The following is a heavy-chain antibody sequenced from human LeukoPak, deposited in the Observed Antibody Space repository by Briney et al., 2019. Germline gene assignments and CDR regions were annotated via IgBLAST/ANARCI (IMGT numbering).Heavy chain of an antibody. D-gene: IGHD1-7*01. V-gene: IGHV3-21*04. CDR2: ISGSSTHI. Sequence: GGSLRLSCAASGFSFSSYSMNWVRQAPGKGLEWVSSISGSSTHILYADSVKGRFTISRDDARNSLYLQMNSLRAEDTAVYYCAKDGYPNSAGTTYFDYWGQGTLVTVSS. CDR3: AKDGYPNSAGTTYFDY. J-gene: IGHJ4*02. CDR1: GFSFSSYS.